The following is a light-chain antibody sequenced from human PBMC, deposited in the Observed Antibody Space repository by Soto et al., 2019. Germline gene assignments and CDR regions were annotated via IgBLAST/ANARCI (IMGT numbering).Light chain of an antibody. CDR3: QSYDSSLSGV. CDR1: SSNIGAGYD. V-gene: IGLV1-40*01. CDR2: GNS. J-gene: IGLJ1*01. Sequence: QSVLTQPPSVSGAPGQRVTISCTGSSSNIGAGYDVHWYQQFPGTAPKLLNYGNSNRPSGVPDRFSGSKSGTSASLAITGLQAEDEADYYCQSYDSSLSGVFGSGTKLTVL.